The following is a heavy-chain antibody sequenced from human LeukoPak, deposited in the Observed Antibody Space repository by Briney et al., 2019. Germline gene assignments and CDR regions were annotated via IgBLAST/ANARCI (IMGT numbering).Heavy chain of an antibody. CDR3: ARGSLKGIYGSGSYYDY. CDR1: GFTFSDYY. D-gene: IGHD3-10*01. J-gene: IGHJ4*02. CDR2: ISSSSSYI. V-gene: IGHV3-11*06. Sequence: GGSLRLSCAASGFTFSDYYMSWIRQAPGKGLEWVSYISSSSSYIYYADSVKGRFTISRDNAKNSLYLQMDSLRAEDTAVDYCARGSLKGIYGSGSYYDYWGQGTLVTVSS.